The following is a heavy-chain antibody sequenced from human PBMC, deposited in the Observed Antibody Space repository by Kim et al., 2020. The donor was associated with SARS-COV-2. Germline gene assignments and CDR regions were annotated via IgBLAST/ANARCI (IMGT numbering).Heavy chain of an antibody. CDR2: IYYSGST. V-gene: IGHV4-39*01. Sequence: SETLSLTCTVSGGSISSSSYYWGWIRQPPGKGLEWIGSIYYSGSTYYNPSLKSRVTISVDTSKNQFSLKLSSVPAADTAVYYCARHVLSIFGVATNWFDPWGQGTLVTVSS. CDR1: GGSISSSSYY. CDR3: ARHVLSIFGVATNWFDP. D-gene: IGHD3-3*01. J-gene: IGHJ5*02.